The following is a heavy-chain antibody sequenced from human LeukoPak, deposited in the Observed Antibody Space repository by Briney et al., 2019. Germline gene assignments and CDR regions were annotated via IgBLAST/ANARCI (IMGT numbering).Heavy chain of an antibody. Sequence: GASVKVSCKASGYTFTSYGISWVRQAPGQGLEWMGWISAYNGNTNYAQKLQGRVTMTTDTSTSTAYMELRSLRSDDTAVYYCARVPLGDYLIGWFDPWGQGTLVTVSS. CDR3: ARVPLGDYLIGWFDP. V-gene: IGHV1-18*01. CDR1: GYTFTSYG. CDR2: ISAYNGNT. J-gene: IGHJ5*02. D-gene: IGHD4-17*01.